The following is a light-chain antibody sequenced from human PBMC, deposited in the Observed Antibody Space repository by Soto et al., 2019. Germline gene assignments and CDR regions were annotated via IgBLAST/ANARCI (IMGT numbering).Light chain of an antibody. V-gene: IGLV2-14*01. CDR3: SSYISTNTLPYA. Sequence: QSVLTQPASMSGSPGQSITISCTGTSSDVGGYNYVSWYQHHPGTAPKLIIYQISHRPSGVSNRFSGSKSGNTASLTISGLQAEDEADYYCSSYISTNTLPYAFGTGTKVTVL. CDR1: SSDVGGYNY. CDR2: QIS. J-gene: IGLJ1*01.